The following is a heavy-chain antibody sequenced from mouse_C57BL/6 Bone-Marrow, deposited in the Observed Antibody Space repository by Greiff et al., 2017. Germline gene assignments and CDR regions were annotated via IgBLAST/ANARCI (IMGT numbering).Heavy chain of an antibody. D-gene: IGHD6-5*01. CDR1: GFNIKDDY. CDR2: LDPENGDT. CDR3: TPIYFAMDY. J-gene: IGHJ4*01. V-gene: IGHV14-4*01. Sequence: EVQLQESGAELVRPGASVKLSCTASGFNIKDDYMHWVKQRPKQGLEWIGWLDPENGDTEYASKFQGKATITADTSSNTAYLQISSLTSEDTAVYYCTPIYFAMDYWGQGTSVTVSS.